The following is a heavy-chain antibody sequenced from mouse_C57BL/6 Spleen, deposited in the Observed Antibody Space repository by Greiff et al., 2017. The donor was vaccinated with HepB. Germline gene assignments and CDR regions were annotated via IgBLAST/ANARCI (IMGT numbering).Heavy chain of an antibody. CDR1: GYSITSGYD. J-gene: IGHJ3*01. CDR2: ISYSGST. D-gene: IGHD1-1*01. Sequence: EVKVVESGPGMVKPSQSLSLTCTVTGYSITSGYDWHWIRHFPGNKLEWMGYISYSGSTNYNPSLKSRISITHDTSKNHFFLKLNSVTTEDTATYYCARGDYYGSRVSAWFAYWGQGTLVTVSA. CDR3: ARGDYYGSRVSAWFAY. V-gene: IGHV3-1*01.